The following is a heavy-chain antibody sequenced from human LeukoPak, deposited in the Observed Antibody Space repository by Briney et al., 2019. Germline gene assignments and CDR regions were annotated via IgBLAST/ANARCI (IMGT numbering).Heavy chain of an antibody. CDR3: ARHRAHWDTYYFDY. D-gene: IGHD1/OR15-1a*01. V-gene: IGHV4-39*01. CDR2: IYYSGST. J-gene: IGHJ4*02. Sequence: SETLSLTCAVYGGSFSSYYWGWIRQPPGKGLEWIGSIYYSGSTYYNPSLKSRVTISVDTSKNQFSLKLSSVTAADTAVYYCARHRAHWDTYYFDYWGQGTLVTVSS. CDR1: GGSFSSYY.